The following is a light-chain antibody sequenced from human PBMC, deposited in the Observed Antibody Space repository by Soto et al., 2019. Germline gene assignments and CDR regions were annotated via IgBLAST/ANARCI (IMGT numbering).Light chain of an antibody. CDR1: SSDVGGYNY. CDR2: DVS. Sequence: QSALTQPASVSGSPGQSITISCTGTSSDVGGYNYVSWYQQHPGKAPKLMIYDVSNRPSGVSNRFSGSKSGNTASLTISGLQAEDEADYYCTSYASSSLFPRVVGTGTKVTVL. CDR3: TSYASSSLFPRV. J-gene: IGLJ1*01. V-gene: IGLV2-14*01.